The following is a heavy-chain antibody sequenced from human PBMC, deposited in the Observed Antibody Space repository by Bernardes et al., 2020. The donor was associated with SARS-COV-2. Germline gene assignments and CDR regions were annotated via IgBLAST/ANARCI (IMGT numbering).Heavy chain of an antibody. V-gene: IGHV3-66*01. J-gene: IGHJ6*01. D-gene: IGHD3-22*01. CDR1: GFNVSSHY. CDR3: ARGRGYEFYYYGLDV. CDR2: IHSGGNT. Sequence: GSLRLSCLASGFNVSSHYLTWVRQAPGKGLECVSVIHSGGNTNYAGSVKGRFVISRDTSKNTLYLQMKSLRVEDTAVYFCARGRGYEFYYYGLDVWGQGTTVTVSS.